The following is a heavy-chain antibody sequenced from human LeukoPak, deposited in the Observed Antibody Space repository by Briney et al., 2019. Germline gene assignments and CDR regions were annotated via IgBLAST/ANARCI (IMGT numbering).Heavy chain of an antibody. Sequence: GGSLRLSCAASGFTFDDYAMHWVRQAPGKGLEWVSGISWNSGSIGYADSVKGRFTISRDNAKNSLYLQMNSLRAEDTALYYCAKDIRSSGWYYFDYWGQETLVTVSS. CDR2: ISWNSGSI. V-gene: IGHV3-9*01. CDR1: GFTFDDYA. CDR3: AKDIRSSGWYYFDY. D-gene: IGHD6-19*01. J-gene: IGHJ4*02.